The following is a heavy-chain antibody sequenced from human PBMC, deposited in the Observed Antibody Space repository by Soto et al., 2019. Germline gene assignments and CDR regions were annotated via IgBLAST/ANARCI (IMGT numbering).Heavy chain of an antibody. J-gene: IGHJ4*02. Sequence: GASVKVSCKASGYTFTNYGITWVRQAPGQGLEWMGWISAYNGDTHYTQRLQGRVTMTTDTSASTAYMELRSLRSDDTAVYYCAREYCSGGRCYGPDYWGQGTLVTVSS. CDR3: AREYCSGGRCYGPDY. CDR1: GYTFTNYG. CDR2: ISAYNGDT. D-gene: IGHD2-15*01. V-gene: IGHV1-18*01.